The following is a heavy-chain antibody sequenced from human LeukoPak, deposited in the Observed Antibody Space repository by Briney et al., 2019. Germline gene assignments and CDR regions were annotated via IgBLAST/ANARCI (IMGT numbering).Heavy chain of an antibody. CDR3: ASSGFGEFNYGMDV. CDR2: IIPIFGTA. V-gene: IGHV1-69*13. Sequence: VASVKVSCKASGGTFSSYAISWVRQAPGQGLEWMGGIIPIFGTANYAQKFQGRVTITADESTSTAYMELSSLRSEDTAVYYCASSGFGEFNYGMDVWGQGTTVTVSS. J-gene: IGHJ6*02. CDR1: GGTFSSYA. D-gene: IGHD3-10*01.